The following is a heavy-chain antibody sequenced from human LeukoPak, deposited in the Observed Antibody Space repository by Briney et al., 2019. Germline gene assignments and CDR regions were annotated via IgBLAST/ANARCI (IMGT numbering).Heavy chain of an antibody. V-gene: IGHV1-69*05. D-gene: IGHD3-22*01. CDR2: IIPIFGTA. CDR1: GGTFSSYA. CDR3: ARVLGGVITSGFDP. Sequence: SVKVSCKASGGTFSSYAISWVRQAPGQGLEWMGGIIPIFGTANYAQKFQGRVTITTDESTSTAYMELSSLRSEDTAVYYCARVLGGVITSGFDPWGQGTLVTVSS. J-gene: IGHJ5*02.